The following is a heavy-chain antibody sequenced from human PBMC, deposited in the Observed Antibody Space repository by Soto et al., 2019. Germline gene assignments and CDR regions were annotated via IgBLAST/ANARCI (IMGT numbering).Heavy chain of an antibody. CDR1: GSSISGYY. CDR3: ARLNYGSGSYYWFDP. V-gene: IGHV4-4*09. CDR2: IYSSGST. D-gene: IGHD3-10*01. J-gene: IGHJ5*02. Sequence: SETLSLTCTVSGSSISGYYWNWIRQASGKGPEWIGYIYSSGSTNYNPSLKSRVTISVDTSKNQFSLMLASMTAADTAMYYCARLNYGSGSYYWFDPWGQGTLVTVSS.